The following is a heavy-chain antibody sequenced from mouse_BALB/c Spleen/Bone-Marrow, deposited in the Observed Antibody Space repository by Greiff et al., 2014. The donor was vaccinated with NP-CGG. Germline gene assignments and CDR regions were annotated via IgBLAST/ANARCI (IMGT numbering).Heavy chain of an antibody. J-gene: IGHJ2*01. V-gene: IGHV1-9*01. Sequence: QVQLQQSGAELMKSGASVKLSCKATGFTIKNYCIQWVNQRPGHGLEWIGKILPGSGNTNYNENFRGKATFTADTSSNTAYMQLSSLTSEDSAVYYCASRILYYFDYWGQGTTLTVSS. CDR1: GFTIKNYC. CDR3: ASRILYYFDY. CDR2: ILPGSGNT.